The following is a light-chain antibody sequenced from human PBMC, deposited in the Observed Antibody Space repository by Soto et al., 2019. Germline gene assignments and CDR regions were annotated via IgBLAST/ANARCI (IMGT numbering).Light chain of an antibody. V-gene: IGKV3-20*01. J-gene: IGKJ3*01. CDR1: QSVTSGY. CDR2: GAS. Sequence: EIVLTQSPGTLSLSPGERATLSCRASQSVTSGYLAWYQQKAGQAPRLLMYGASTRAAGIPDRFSGSGSGTDFTLSINRLEPEDFAVYYCHHYESRTFGPGTKVDIK. CDR3: HHYESRT.